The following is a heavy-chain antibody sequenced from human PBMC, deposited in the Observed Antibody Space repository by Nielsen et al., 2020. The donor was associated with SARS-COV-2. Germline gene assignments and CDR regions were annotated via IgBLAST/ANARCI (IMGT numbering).Heavy chain of an antibody. V-gene: IGHV1-18*01. CDR3: AKSGYCNGGICYSTEYFQD. CDR2: ISAYNGNT. D-gene: IGHD2-15*01. Sequence: ASVKVSCKASGYTFTSYGISWVRQAPGQGLEWMGWISAYNGNTNYAQKLQGRVTMTTDTSTSTAYMELRSLRSDDTAVYYCAKSGYCNGGICYSTEYFQDWGQGTLVTVSS. CDR1: GYTFTSYG. J-gene: IGHJ1*01.